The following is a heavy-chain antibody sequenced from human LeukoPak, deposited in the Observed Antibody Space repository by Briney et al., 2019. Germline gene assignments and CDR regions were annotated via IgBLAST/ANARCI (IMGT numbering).Heavy chain of an antibody. J-gene: IGHJ4*02. CDR2: IYYSGST. CDR1: GGSISSGGYY. CDR3: ARSEERRYYYDSSGYLAIDY. V-gene: IGHV4-31*01. Sequence: SETLSLTCTVSGGSISSGGYYWSWIRQHPGKGLEWIGYIYYSGSTYYNPSLKSQVTISVDTSKNQFSLKLSSVTAADTAVYYCARSEERRYYYDSSGYLAIDYWDQGTLVTVSS. D-gene: IGHD3-22*01.